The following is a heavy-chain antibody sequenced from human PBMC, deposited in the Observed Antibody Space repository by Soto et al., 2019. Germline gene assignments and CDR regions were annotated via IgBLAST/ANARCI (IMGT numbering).Heavy chain of an antibody. CDR2: ISYDGSNK. CDR3: AKDRGSSGYYPFDP. CDR1: GFTFSSYG. D-gene: IGHD3-22*01. J-gene: IGHJ5*02. V-gene: IGHV3-30*18. Sequence: PGGSLRLSCAASGFTFSSYGMHWVRQAPGKGLEWVAVISYDGSNKYYADSVKGRFTISRDNSKNTLYLQMNSLRAEDTAVYYCAKDRGSSGYYPFDPWGQGTLVTVSS.